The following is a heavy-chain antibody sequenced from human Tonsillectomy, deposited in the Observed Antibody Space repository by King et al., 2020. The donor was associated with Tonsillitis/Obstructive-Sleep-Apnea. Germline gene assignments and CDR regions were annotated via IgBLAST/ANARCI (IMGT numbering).Heavy chain of an antibody. V-gene: IGHV3-66*01. D-gene: IGHD6-19*01. J-gene: IGHJ6*03. CDR1: GLTVSHNY. Sequence: VQLVESGGGLVQPGGSLRLSCAASGLTVSHNYLSWVRQAPEKGLEWVSIIYGGGNTYYADSVKGRFTISRDSSMNTLYLQMNSLRVEDTAVYYCARAGEYYYYYYMDVWGKGTTVTVSS. CDR3: ARAGEYYYYYYMDV. CDR2: IYGGGNT.